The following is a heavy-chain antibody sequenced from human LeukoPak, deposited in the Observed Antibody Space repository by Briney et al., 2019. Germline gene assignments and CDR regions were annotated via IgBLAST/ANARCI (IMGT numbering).Heavy chain of an antibody. Sequence: GGSLRLSCAASGFTFSSYAMSWVRQAPGKGLEWVSAISGSGGSTYYADSVKGRFTISRDNSKNTLYLQMNSLRAEDTAVYYCANTLRYYDILTGSFDYWGQGTLVTVSS. CDR3: ANTLRYYDILTGSFDY. J-gene: IGHJ4*02. CDR2: ISGSGGST. V-gene: IGHV3-23*01. CDR1: GFTFSSYA. D-gene: IGHD3-9*01.